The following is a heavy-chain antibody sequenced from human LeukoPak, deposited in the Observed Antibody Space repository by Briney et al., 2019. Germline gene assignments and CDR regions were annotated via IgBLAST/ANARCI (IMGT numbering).Heavy chain of an antibody. J-gene: IGHJ4*02. CDR3: AKAGSGSYYSGFDY. D-gene: IGHD1-26*01. CDR2: IWCDGSNK. V-gene: IGHV3-33*06. CDR1: GFTFSSYG. Sequence: PGGSLRLSCAASGFTFSSYGMHWVRQAPGKGLEWVAVIWCDGSNKYYADSVKGRFTISRDNSKNTLYLQMNSLRAEDTAVYYCAKAGSGSYYSGFDYWGQGTLVTVSS.